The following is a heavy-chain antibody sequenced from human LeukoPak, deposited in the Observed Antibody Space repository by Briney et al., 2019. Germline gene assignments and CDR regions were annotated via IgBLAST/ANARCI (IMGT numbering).Heavy chain of an antibody. J-gene: IGHJ4*02. D-gene: IGHD1-7*01. Sequence: GESLKISCHGSGSRSTNYWMGWVRQMPGPGLEWMGIIHLIDSDTKYGPSFEGQVTISADKSINTAYMQWNSLKASDTATYYCASAYHGNYHWDSWGQGTLVTVSS. CDR2: IHLIDSDT. CDR1: GSRSTNYW. CDR3: ASAYHGNYHWDS. V-gene: IGHV5-51*01.